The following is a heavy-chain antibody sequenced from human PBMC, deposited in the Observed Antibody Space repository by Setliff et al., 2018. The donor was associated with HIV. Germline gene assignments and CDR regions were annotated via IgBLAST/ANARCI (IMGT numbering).Heavy chain of an antibody. CDR2: IYYSGSV. CDR1: GGSISSSSHY. CDR3: AGGSMYAY. Sequence: SETLSLTCTVSGGSISSSSHYWGWIRQPPGKGLEWIGNIYYSGSVYYNPSLKSRVTISVDTSKNQFSLRLSSVTAADTAVYYCAGGSMYAYWGQGTLVTVSS. D-gene: IGHD2-8*01. V-gene: IGHV4-39*01. J-gene: IGHJ4*02.